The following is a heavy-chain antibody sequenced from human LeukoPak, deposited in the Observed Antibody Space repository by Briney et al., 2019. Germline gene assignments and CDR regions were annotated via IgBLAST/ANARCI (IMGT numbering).Heavy chain of an antibody. V-gene: IGHV4-34*01. Sequence: SETLSLTCAAYGGSFSGYYWSWIRQPLGKGLEWIGEINHSGSTNYNPSLKSRVTISVDTSKNQFSLKLSSVTAADTAVYYCARGRGYVLRFLEWLFWGQGTLVTVSS. D-gene: IGHD3-3*01. CDR1: GGSFSGYY. CDR3: ARGRGYVLRFLEWLF. CDR2: INHSGST. J-gene: IGHJ4*02.